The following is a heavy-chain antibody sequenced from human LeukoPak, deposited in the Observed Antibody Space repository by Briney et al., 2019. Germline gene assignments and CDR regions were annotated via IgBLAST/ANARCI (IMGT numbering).Heavy chain of an antibody. CDR2: INTGNGNT. D-gene: IGHD5-18*01. CDR1: GYTFTSHS. Sequence: ASVKVSCKASGYTFTSHSMHWVRQAPGQRLEWMGWINTGNGNTKYSQKFQGRVTITRDTSASTAYMELSSLRSEDTAVYYCARDRYRAGHYYYYGMDVWGQGTTVTVSS. J-gene: IGHJ6*02. V-gene: IGHV1-3*04. CDR3: ARDRYRAGHYYYYGMDV.